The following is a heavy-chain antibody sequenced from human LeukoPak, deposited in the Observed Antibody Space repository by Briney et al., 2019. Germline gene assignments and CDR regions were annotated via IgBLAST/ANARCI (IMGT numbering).Heavy chain of an antibody. CDR1: GGTFSSYA. Sequence: GASVKVSCKASGGTFSSYAISWVRQAPGQGLEWMGGIIPIFGTANYAQKFQGRVTITADESTSTAYMELSSLRSDDTAVYYCARDPPTPDGRTVGDAFDIWGQGTMVTVSS. CDR2: IIPIFGTA. D-gene: IGHD1-14*01. J-gene: IGHJ3*02. CDR3: ARDPPTPDGRTVGDAFDI. V-gene: IGHV1-69*13.